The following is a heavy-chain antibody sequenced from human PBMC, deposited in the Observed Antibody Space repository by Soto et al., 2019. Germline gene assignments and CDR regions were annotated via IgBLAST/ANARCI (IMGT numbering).Heavy chain of an antibody. CDR1: GYTFTSYG. V-gene: IGHV1-18*01. J-gene: IGHJ6*02. CDR3: ASGYYYDSSGYYYYGMDV. CDR2: ISAYNGNT. Sequence: QVQLVQSGAEVKKPGASVKVSCKASGYTFTSYGISWVRQAPGQGLEWMGWISAYNGNTNYAQKLQGRVTRTTDTATSPAYMELRSLRSDDTAVYYCASGYYYDSSGYYYYGMDVWGQGTTVTVSS. D-gene: IGHD3-22*01.